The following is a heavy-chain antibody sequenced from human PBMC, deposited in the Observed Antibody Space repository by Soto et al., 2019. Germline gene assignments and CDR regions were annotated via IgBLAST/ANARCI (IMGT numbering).Heavy chain of an antibody. V-gene: IGHV4-59*08. CDR2: IYYSGST. D-gene: IGHD3-3*01. Sequence: NPSETLSLTCTVSGGSISSYYWSWIRQPPGKGLEWIGYIYYSGSTNYNPSLKSRVTISVDTSKNQFSLKLSSVTAADTAVYYCATRAADYDFWSGYYSYYYYMDVWGKGTTVTVSS. J-gene: IGHJ6*03. CDR3: ATRAADYDFWSGYYSYYYYMDV. CDR1: GGSISSYY.